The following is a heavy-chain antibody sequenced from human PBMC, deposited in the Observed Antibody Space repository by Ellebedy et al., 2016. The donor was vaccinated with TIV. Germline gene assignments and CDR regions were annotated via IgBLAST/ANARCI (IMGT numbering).Heavy chain of an antibody. J-gene: IGHJ4*02. V-gene: IGHV3-48*04. D-gene: IGHD3-10*01. Sequence: GESLKISCAASGFTFSSYGMNWVRQAPGKGLEWVSYISSSSSTIYYADSVKGRFTISRDNAKNSLYLQMNSLRAEDTAVYYCARVTLPWGQGTLVTVSS. CDR2: ISSSSSTI. CDR1: GFTFSSYG. CDR3: ARVTLP.